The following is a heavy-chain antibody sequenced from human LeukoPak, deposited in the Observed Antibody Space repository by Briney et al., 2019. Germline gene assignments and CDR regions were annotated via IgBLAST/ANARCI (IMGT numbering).Heavy chain of an antibody. CDR3: ATRGIVVVPVWGDY. D-gene: IGHD2-2*01. Sequence: ALVKISCKVSGYTFTDYYMHWVQQAPGKGLEWMGLVDPEDGETIYAEKFQGRGTINAETSTDTAYMELSRLRSEDTAVYYCATRGIVVVPVWGDYWGQGTLVSVSS. J-gene: IGHJ4*02. V-gene: IGHV1-69-2*01. CDR2: VDPEDGET. CDR1: GYTFTDYY.